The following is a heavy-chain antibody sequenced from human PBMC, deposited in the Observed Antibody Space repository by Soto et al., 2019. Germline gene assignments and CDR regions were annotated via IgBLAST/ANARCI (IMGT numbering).Heavy chain of an antibody. CDR2: IYPGDSDT. CDR3: ASTSIAAAGKDYNWFDP. J-gene: IGHJ5*02. V-gene: IGHV5-51*01. Sequence: LKISCKGSGYSFTSYWIGWVRQMPGKGLEWMGIIYPGDSDTRYSPSFQGQVTISADKSISTAYLQWSSLKASDTAMYYCASTSIAAAGKDYNWFDPWGQGTLVTVSS. D-gene: IGHD6-13*01. CDR1: GYSFTSYW.